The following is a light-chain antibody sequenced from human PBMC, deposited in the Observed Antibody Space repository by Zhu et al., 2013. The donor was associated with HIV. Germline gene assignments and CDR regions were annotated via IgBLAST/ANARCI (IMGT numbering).Light chain of an antibody. CDR1: QSVLYSSNNKNY. V-gene: IGKV4-1*01. CDR2: WAS. CDR3: QQFYNTPWT. J-gene: IGKJ1*01. Sequence: DIVMTQSPDSLAVSLGERATINCKSSQSVLYSSNNKNYLAWLQQKPGQPPKLLIYWASSRQSGVPDRFSGGGSGTDFTLTISSLQAEDVAVYYCQQFYNTPWTFGQGTKVEVK.